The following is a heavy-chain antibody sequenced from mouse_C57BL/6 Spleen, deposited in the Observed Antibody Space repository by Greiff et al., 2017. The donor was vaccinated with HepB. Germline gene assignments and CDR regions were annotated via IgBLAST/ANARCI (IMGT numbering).Heavy chain of an antibody. V-gene: IGHV7-3*01. CDR3: ARYISYLGYFDV. Sequence: EVKLVESGGGLVQPGGSLSLSCAASGFTFTDYYMSWVRQPPGKALEWLGFIRTKANGYTTDYSASVKGRFTISRDNSQSILYLQMNALRAEDSATYYCARYISYLGYFDVWGTGTTVTVSS. D-gene: IGHD5-5*01. J-gene: IGHJ1*03. CDR1: GFTFTDYY. CDR2: IRTKANGYTT.